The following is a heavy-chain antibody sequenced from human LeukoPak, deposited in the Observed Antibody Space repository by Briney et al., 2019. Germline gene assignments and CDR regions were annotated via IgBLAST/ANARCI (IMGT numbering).Heavy chain of an antibody. CDR3: AREYRVGPSQQLATYYYYYYMDV. D-gene: IGHD6-13*01. V-gene: IGHV4-39*07. Sequence: PSETLSLTCTVSGGSISISSYYWGWIRQPPGKGLEWIGSIYYSGSTYYNPSLKSRVTISVDTSKTQFSLKLSSVNAADTAVYYCAREYRVGPSQQLATYYYYYYMDVWGKGTTVTVSS. CDR2: IYYSGST. CDR1: GGSISISSYY. J-gene: IGHJ6*03.